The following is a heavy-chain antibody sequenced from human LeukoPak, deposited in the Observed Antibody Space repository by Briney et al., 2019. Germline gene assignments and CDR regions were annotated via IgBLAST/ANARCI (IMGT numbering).Heavy chain of an antibody. CDR1: GFTFSSYA. Sequence: GGSLRLSCAASGFTFSSYAMHWVRQAPGKGLDLEWVTVLSYDANEYYADSVKGRFTTSRDNSKNTVYLQMNSLRVEDTAVYYCVRDRYDIPWGQGTLVTVSS. CDR2: LSYDANE. D-gene: IGHD3-9*01. J-gene: IGHJ5*02. V-gene: IGHV3-30-3*01. CDR3: VRDRYDIP.